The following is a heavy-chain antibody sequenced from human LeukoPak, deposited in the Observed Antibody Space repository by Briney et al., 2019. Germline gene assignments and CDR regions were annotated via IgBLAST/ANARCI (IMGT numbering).Heavy chain of an antibody. V-gene: IGHV4-31*03. Sequence: SETLSLTCTVSGGSISSGGYYWSWIRQHPGKGLEWIGYIYYSGSTYYNPSLKSRVTISVDTSKNQFSLKLSSVTAADTAVYYCAGDDVAAANFDYWGQGTLVTVSS. D-gene: IGHD6-13*01. CDR3: AGDDVAAANFDY. CDR1: GGSISSGGYY. CDR2: IYYSGST. J-gene: IGHJ4*02.